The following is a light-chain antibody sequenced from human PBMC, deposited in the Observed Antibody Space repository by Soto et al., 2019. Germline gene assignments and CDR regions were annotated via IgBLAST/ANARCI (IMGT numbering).Light chain of an antibody. CDR2: DAS. Sequence: DIQMTQSPSALSASVGDRVTITCRASQSISSWLDWYQQKPGKAPRLRIYDASYLERGVPSRFSGSGSGTEFTLTISDLQPDDLGTYYCQQYNNFWTFGPGTKVEI. CDR3: QQYNNFWT. CDR1: QSISSW. V-gene: IGKV1-5*01. J-gene: IGKJ1*01.